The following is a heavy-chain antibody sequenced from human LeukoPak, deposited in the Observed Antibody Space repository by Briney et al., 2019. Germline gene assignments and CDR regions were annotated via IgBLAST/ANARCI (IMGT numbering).Heavy chain of an antibody. CDR1: GGSVSSGSYY. J-gene: IGHJ4*02. CDR2: IYYSGST. Sequence: SETLSLTCTVSGGSVSSGSYYWSWIRQPPGKGLEWIGYIYYSGSTNYNPSLKSRVTISVDTSKNQFSLKLSSVTAADTAVYYCARLSDYYDSSGYYDEFDYWGQGTLVTVSS. CDR3: ARLSDYYDSSGYYDEFDY. V-gene: IGHV4-61*01. D-gene: IGHD3-22*01.